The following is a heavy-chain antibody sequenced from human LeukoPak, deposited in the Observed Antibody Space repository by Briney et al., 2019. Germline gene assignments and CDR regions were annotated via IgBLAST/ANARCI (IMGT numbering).Heavy chain of an antibody. Sequence: PGGSLRLSCAASGFTFSSYWMSWVRQAPGKGLEWVANIKQDGSEKYYVDSVKGRFTISRDNAKNSLYLQMNSLRAEDTAVYYCAREGIAAAGTDDAFDIWGQGTMVTVSS. CDR2: IKQDGSEK. J-gene: IGHJ3*02. D-gene: IGHD6-13*01. CDR1: GFTFSSYW. CDR3: AREGIAAAGTDDAFDI. V-gene: IGHV3-7*03.